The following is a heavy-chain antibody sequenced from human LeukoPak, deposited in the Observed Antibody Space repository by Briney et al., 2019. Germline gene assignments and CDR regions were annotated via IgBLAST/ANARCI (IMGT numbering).Heavy chain of an antibody. V-gene: IGHV1-18*01. Sequence: ASVKVSCKASGYTFTSYGISWVRQAPGQGLEWMGWISTYNGNTKYAQKLQGRVTITTDESTSTAYMELSSLRSEDTAVYYCARDPGGGCSSTSCYSHAFDIWGQGTMVTVSS. D-gene: IGHD2-2*01. CDR2: ISTYNGNT. CDR1: GYTFTSYG. J-gene: IGHJ3*02. CDR3: ARDPGGGCSSTSCYSHAFDI.